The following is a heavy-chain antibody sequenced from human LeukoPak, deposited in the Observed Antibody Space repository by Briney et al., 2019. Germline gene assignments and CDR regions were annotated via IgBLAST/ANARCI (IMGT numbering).Heavy chain of an antibody. Sequence: ASVKVSCKASGYTFSAYYMHWVQQAPGHGLEWMGWIRPNTGATNYAQRFQGRVAVTWDTSISTVYMELSRLRSDDTAMYYCTSYNVELGPDFWGQGTLVTVSS. J-gene: IGHJ4*02. CDR1: GYTFSAYY. D-gene: IGHD1-7*01. CDR3: TSYNVELGPDF. V-gene: IGHV1-2*02. CDR2: IRPNTGAT.